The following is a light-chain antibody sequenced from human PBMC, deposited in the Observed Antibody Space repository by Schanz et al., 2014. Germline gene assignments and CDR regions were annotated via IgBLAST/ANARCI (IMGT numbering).Light chain of an antibody. V-gene: IGLV2-14*03. CDR1: SSDVGAYNY. J-gene: IGLJ1*01. Sequence: QSVLTQPASVSGSPGQSITISCTGTSSDVGAYNYVSWYQHHPGKAPKLMIYDVSDRPSGVSDRFSGSKSGNTASLTISGLQAEDEADYYCSSYTTRSTDVIGSGTKLTVL. CDR2: DVS. CDR3: SSYTTRSTDV.